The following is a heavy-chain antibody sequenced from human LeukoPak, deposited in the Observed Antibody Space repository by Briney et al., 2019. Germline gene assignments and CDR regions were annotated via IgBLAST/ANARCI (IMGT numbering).Heavy chain of an antibody. CDR1: GYTFTGYY. Sequence: GASVKVSCKASGYTFTGYYMHWVRQAPGQGLEWMGWINPNSGGTNYAQKFQGRVTMTRDTSISTAYMELSRLRSDDTAVYYCARRGRGYYDILTGYYSHYMDVWGKGTTVTVSS. D-gene: IGHD3-9*01. V-gene: IGHV1-2*02. CDR2: INPNSGGT. J-gene: IGHJ6*03. CDR3: ARRGRGYYDILTGYYSHYMDV.